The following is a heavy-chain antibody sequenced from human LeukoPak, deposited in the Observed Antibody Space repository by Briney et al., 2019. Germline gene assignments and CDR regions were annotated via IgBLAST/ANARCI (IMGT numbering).Heavy chain of an antibody. CDR1: GGSFSGYY. Sequence: PETLSLTCAVYGGSFSGYYWSWIRQPPGKGLEWIGEINHSGSTNYNPSLKSRVTISVDTSKNQFSLKLSSVTAADTAVYYCARAVASTNDAFDIWGQGTMVTVSS. CDR2: INHSGST. D-gene: IGHD5-12*01. CDR3: ARAVASTNDAFDI. J-gene: IGHJ3*02. V-gene: IGHV4-34*01.